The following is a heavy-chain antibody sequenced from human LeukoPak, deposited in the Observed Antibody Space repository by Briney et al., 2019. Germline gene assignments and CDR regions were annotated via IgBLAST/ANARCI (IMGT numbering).Heavy chain of an antibody. CDR1: GGSISSGGYS. V-gene: IGHV4-30-2*01. Sequence: RTSETLSLTCAVSGGSISSGGYSWSWIRQPPGKGLEWIGYIYHSGSTYYNPSLKSRVTISVDRSKNQFSLKLSSVTAADTAVYYCARGLRYYGSGTKNPFDYWGQGTLVTVSS. D-gene: IGHD3-10*01. CDR3: ARGLRYYGSGTKNPFDY. J-gene: IGHJ4*02. CDR2: IYHSGST.